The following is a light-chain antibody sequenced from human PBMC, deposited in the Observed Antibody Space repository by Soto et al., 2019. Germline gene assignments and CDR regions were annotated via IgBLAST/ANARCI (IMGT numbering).Light chain of an antibody. Sequence: EIVLTQSPGTLSLSSGERATLSCRASQSVRSNYLAWYQQKPGQAPRLLIYGASSRATGIPDRFGGSGSGPDFTVTISRLEPEDFAVYYCQQYASSPLTFGGGTKVEIK. CDR2: GAS. J-gene: IGKJ4*01. CDR1: QSVRSNY. CDR3: QQYASSPLT. V-gene: IGKV3-20*01.